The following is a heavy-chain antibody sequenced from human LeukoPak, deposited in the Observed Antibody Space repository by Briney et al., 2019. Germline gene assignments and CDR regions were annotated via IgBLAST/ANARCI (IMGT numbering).Heavy chain of an antibody. CDR3: ARSPALLWFGELHPYYFDY. V-gene: IGHV1-46*01. D-gene: IGHD3-10*01. Sequence: ASVKVSCKASGYTFTNYYMHWVRQAPGQGLEWMGIINPSGGSTTYAQKFQGRVTMTRDTSISTAYMELSRLRPDDTAVYYCARSPALLWFGELHPYYFDYWGQGTLVTVSS. CDR2: INPSGGST. CDR1: GYTFTNYY. J-gene: IGHJ4*02.